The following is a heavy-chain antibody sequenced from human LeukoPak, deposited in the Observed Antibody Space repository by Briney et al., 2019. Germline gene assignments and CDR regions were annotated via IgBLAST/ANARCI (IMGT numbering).Heavy chain of an antibody. D-gene: IGHD3-16*02. CDR1: GFTFSSYA. Sequence: GGSLRLSCAASGFTFSSYAMSWVRQAPGKGLEWVSAISGSGVSTYYADSVKGRFTISRDNSKNTLYLQMNSLRAEDTAVYHCTKDAERTYDYVWGSYRVDYWGQGTLVTVSS. V-gene: IGHV3-23*01. CDR2: ISGSGVST. J-gene: IGHJ4*02. CDR3: TKDAERTYDYVWGSYRVDY.